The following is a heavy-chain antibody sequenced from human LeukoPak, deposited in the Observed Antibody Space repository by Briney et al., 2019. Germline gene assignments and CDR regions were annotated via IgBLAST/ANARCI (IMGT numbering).Heavy chain of an antibody. V-gene: IGHV3-23*01. CDR3: VKSAGKDGYRDVFDI. J-gene: IGHJ3*02. D-gene: IGHD5-24*01. CDR2: ITKSGDQT. CDR1: GITFSNSA. Sequence: GGSLRLSCVPSGITFSNSALSWVRQAPEKGLEWVSTITKSGDQTHYADSVRGLFTISRDIFKNTLYLQMNSLRAEDTAVYHCVKSAGKDGYRDVFDIWGQGTVVTVSS.